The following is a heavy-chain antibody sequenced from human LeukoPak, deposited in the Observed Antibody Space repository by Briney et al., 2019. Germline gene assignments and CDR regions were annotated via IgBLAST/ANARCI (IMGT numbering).Heavy chain of an antibody. J-gene: IGHJ3*02. D-gene: IGHD2-2*02. CDR1: GYSFTYW. V-gene: IGHV5-51*01. Sequence: GESLQISCKGSGYSFTYWIGWVRQMPGKGLELMGIIYPGGSDTRYSPSFQGHVTISADKSISSAYLQWSSLKASDTAMYYCARDGGLNTRDAFDIWGQGTMVSVSS. CDR2: IYPGGSDT. CDR3: ARDGGLNTRDAFDI.